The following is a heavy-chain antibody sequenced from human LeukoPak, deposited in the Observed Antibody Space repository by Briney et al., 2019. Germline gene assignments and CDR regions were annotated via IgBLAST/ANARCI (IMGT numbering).Heavy chain of an antibody. CDR1: GYTFTGYY. J-gene: IGHJ6*02. CDR3: ARALTRRYRSGAICPYYYYGMDV. Sequence: ASVKVSCKASGYTFTGYYMHWVRQAPGQGLEWMGWINPNSGGTNYAQKFQGRVTMTRDTSISTAYMELSRLRSDDTAVYYCARALTRRYRSGAICPYYYYGMDVWGQGTTVTVSS. V-gene: IGHV1-2*02. CDR2: INPNSGGT. D-gene: IGHD2-15*01.